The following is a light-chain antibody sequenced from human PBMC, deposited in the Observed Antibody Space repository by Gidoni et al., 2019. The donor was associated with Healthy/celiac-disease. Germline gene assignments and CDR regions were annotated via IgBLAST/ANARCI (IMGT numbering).Light chain of an antibody. CDR2: DDS. CDR3: QVWDSSSDHPGVV. CDR1: NIGSKS. Sequence: SYVLTQPPSGLVAPGPTARGTGGGNNIGSKSGRWYQQKPGQAPVLVVYDDSDRPSGIPERFSGSNSGNTATLTISRVEAGDEADYYCQVWDSSSDHPGVVFGGGTKLTVL. V-gene: IGLV3-21*02. J-gene: IGLJ2*01.